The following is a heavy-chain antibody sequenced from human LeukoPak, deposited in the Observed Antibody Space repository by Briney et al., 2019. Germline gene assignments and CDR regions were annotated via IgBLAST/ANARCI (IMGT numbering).Heavy chain of an antibody. V-gene: IGHV4-59*01. Sequence: SETLSLTCTVSGDSMISYYWSWIRQPPGRGLEWIGYIHYSGSTNYTPSLKSRVTISVDTSKNQFSLKLSSVTAADTAMYYCARAPLALIVFDIWGQGTMVTVSS. D-gene: IGHD2-21*01. CDR2: IHYSGST. J-gene: IGHJ3*02. CDR3: ARAPLALIVFDI. CDR1: GDSMISYY.